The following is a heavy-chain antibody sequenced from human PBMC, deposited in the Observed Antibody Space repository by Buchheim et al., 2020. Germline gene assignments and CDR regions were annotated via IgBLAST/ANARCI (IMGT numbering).Heavy chain of an antibody. Sequence: QVQLQQWGAGLLKPSETLSLTCTVYGGSFTGNYWYWIRQSPGKGLEWIGGLDHGGDTNYNPSLKSRVSTSLDMSKNQFSLKLHSVTAADTAVYYCTDGGGGGIGYWGQGTL. CDR3: TDGGGGGIGY. D-gene: IGHD5-24*01. V-gene: IGHV4-34*01. J-gene: IGHJ4*02. CDR1: GGSFTGNY. CDR2: LDHGGDT.